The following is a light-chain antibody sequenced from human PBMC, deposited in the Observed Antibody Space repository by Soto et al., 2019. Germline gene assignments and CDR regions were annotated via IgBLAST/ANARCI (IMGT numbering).Light chain of an antibody. CDR2: GAF. CDR3: QQYGSSPA. J-gene: IGKJ5*01. Sequence: EIVLTQSPGTLSFSPGERVTLSCRASQSVSSSYLAWYQQKPGQAPRLLIYGAFTRATGIPDRFTGGGSGTDFTLTISRLEPEDFAVYYCQQYGSSPAFGQGTRLEIK. V-gene: IGKV3-20*01. CDR1: QSVSSSY.